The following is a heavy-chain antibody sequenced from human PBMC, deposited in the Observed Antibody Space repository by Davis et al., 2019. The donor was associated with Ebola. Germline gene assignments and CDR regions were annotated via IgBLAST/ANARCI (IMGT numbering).Heavy chain of an antibody. CDR2: IWYDGSNK. Sequence: PGGSLRLSCAASGFTFSSYGMHWVRQAPGKGLEWVAVIWYDGSNKYYADSVKGRFTISRDNSKNTLYLQMNSLRAEDTAVYYCARDPAGTWYFDYWGQGTLVTVSS. CDR3: ARDPAGTWYFDY. J-gene: IGHJ4*02. V-gene: IGHV3-33*08. CDR1: GFTFSSYG.